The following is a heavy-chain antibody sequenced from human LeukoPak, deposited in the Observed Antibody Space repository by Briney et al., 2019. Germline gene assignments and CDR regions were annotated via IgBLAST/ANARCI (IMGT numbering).Heavy chain of an antibody. CDR2: IWYDGSNK. CDR3: ARDSVGSGWYLALGY. J-gene: IGHJ4*02. D-gene: IGHD6-19*01. V-gene: IGHV3-33*01. CDR1: GFTFSSYG. Sequence: GGSLRLSCAASGFTFSSYGMHWVRQAPGKGLEWVAVIWYDGSNKYYADSVRGRFTISRDNSKNTLYLQMNSLRAEDTAVYYCARDSVGSGWYLALGYWGQGTLVTVSS.